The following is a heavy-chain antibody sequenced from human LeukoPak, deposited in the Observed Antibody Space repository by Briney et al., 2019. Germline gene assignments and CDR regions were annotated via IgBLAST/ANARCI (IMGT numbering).Heavy chain of an antibody. CDR2: TSYDGSYK. Sequence: GRSLRLSCAASGFTFSSHGMHWVRQAPGKGLEWVAVTSYDGSYKYYGDSVKGRFTISRDNSKSTLYLQMNSLRAEDTAVYYCAKDTYSSGWYLGYYYGMDVWGKGTTVTVSS. J-gene: IGHJ6*04. D-gene: IGHD6-19*01. V-gene: IGHV3-30*18. CDR1: GFTFSSHG. CDR3: AKDTYSSGWYLGYYYGMDV.